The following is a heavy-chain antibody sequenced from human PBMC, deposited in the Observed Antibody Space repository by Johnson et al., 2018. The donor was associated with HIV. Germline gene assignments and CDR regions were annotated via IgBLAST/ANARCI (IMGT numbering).Heavy chain of an antibody. Sequence: QVQLVESGGGVVQPGRSLRLSCAASGFTFSTYGMHWVRQAPGKGLEWVAVMWYDGSNKYYADSVKGRFTISRDNAKNTLYLQMNSLRAEDTAVYYCAKRYSGSLRDAFDIWGQGTMVTVSS. CDR2: MWYDGSNK. J-gene: IGHJ3*02. V-gene: IGHV3-33*03. CDR3: AKRYSGSLRDAFDI. D-gene: IGHD1-26*01. CDR1: GFTFSTYG.